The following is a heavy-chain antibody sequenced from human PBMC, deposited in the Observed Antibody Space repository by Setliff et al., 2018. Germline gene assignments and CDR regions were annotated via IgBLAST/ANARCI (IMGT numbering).Heavy chain of an antibody. CDR2: VYSNGST. D-gene: IGHD2-15*01. CDR1: GASISSGSHY. V-gene: IGHV4-61*09. CDR3: VRDRYGRNSDGSGVYNWFDS. J-gene: IGHJ5*01. Sequence: SETLSLTCNVSGASISSGSHYWSWIRQSAGEKPTWIGHVYSNGSTNYNPSFESRVSISVDKSNNQFSPKMTSVTAADTAMYYCVRDRYGRNSDGSGVYNWFDSWGQGILVTVSS.